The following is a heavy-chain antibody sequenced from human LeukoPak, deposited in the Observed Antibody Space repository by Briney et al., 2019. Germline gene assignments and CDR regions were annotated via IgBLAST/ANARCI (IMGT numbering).Heavy chain of an antibody. Sequence: GGSLRLSCAASGFSFSSYWMNWVRQAPGKGLVWVAHINTDGRTTTYADSVKGRFTVARDNAKNTLYLEMNRLRAEDTAVYYCARDNTYMFDYWGQGTQVTVSS. V-gene: IGHV3-74*01. CDR3: ARDNTYMFDY. CDR2: INTDGRTT. CDR1: GFSFSSYW. D-gene: IGHD2-2*02. J-gene: IGHJ4*02.